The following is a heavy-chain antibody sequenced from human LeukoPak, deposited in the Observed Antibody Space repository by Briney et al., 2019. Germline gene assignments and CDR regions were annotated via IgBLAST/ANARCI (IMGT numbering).Heavy chain of an antibody. CDR3: AKGSGLDWGYFDS. J-gene: IGHJ4*02. D-gene: IGHD7-27*01. CDR1: GFTFSSYA. Sequence: GGSLRLSCAASGFTFSSYAMHWVRQAPGKGLEWVAVISYDGSNKYYADSVKGRFTISRDNSKNTLSLQMNSLRAEDTAVYYCAKGSGLDWGYFDSWGQGTLVTVSS. V-gene: IGHV3-30-3*01. CDR2: ISYDGSNK.